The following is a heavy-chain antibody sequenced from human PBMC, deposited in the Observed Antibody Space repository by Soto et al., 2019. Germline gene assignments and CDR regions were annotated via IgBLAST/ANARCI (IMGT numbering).Heavy chain of an antibody. CDR2: ISSSSSYI. Sequence: EVQLVESGGGLVKPGGSLRLSCAASGFTFSSYSMNWVRQAPGKGLEWVSSISSSSSYIYYADSVKGRFTISRDNAKNSLYLQVNSLRAEDTAVYYCARGGLLYYYDSSGYSDYWGQGTLVTVSS. CDR3: ARGGLLYYYDSSGYSDY. J-gene: IGHJ4*02. V-gene: IGHV3-21*01. CDR1: GFTFSSYS. D-gene: IGHD3-22*01.